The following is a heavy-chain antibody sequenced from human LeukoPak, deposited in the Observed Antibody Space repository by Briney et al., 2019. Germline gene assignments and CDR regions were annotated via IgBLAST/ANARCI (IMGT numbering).Heavy chain of an antibody. V-gene: IGHV4-30-2*01. Sequence: PSQTLSLTCAVSGGSISSGGYSWSWIRQPPGKGLEWIGYIYHSGSTYYNPSLKSRVTISVDTSRNQFSLKLSSVTAADTAVYYCARDSRYDSTGHAPWGQGTLVTVSS. D-gene: IGHD3-22*01. J-gene: IGHJ5*02. CDR1: GGSISSGGYS. CDR3: ARDSRYDSTGHAP. CDR2: IYHSGST.